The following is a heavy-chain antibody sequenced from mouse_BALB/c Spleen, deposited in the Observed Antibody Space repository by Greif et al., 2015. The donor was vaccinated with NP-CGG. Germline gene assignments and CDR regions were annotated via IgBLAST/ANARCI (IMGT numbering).Heavy chain of an antibody. CDR2: INPGSGGT. D-gene: IGHD2-4*01. J-gene: IGHJ2*01. CDR3: AREGSRRFDY. Sequence: QVQLQQSGAELVRPGTSVKVSCKASGYAFTNYLIEWVKQRPGQGLEWIGVINPGSGGTNYNEKFKGKATLTADKSSSTAYMQLSSLTSDDSAVYFCAREGSRRFDYWGQGTTLTVSS. CDR1: GYAFTNYL. V-gene: IGHV1-54*01.